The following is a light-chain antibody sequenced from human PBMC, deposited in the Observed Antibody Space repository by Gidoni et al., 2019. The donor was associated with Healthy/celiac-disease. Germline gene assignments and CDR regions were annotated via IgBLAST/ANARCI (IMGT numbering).Light chain of an antibody. CDR2: AES. J-gene: IGKJ5*01. CDR1: QGISSY. CDR3: QQLNSYPIT. Sequence: DIQLTQSPSFLSASVGDRVTLTCRASQGISSYLAWDQQKPGKAPKLLIYAESTLQSGVPSRFSGSGSGTEFTLTISSLQPEDFATYYCQQLNSYPITFGQGTRLEIK. V-gene: IGKV1-9*01.